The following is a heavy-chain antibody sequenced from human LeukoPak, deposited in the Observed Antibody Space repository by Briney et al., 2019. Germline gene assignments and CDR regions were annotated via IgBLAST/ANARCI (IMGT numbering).Heavy chain of an antibody. CDR3: ARFPGSAEYRHYYYMDV. V-gene: IGHV4-59*01. J-gene: IGHJ6*03. D-gene: IGHD2-15*01. CDR2: IYYSDST. CDR1: GGSISNYF. Sequence: SETLSLTCTVSGGSISNYFWSRIRQPPGKGLECSGYIYYSDSTNYNPSLQSRVTVSVDTSKNQFSLKLSSVTAADTAVYYCARFPGSAEYRHYYYMDVWGKGTTVTVSS.